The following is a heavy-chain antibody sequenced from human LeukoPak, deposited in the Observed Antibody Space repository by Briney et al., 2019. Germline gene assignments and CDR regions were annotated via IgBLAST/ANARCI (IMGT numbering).Heavy chain of an antibody. CDR1: GYTFTSYG. D-gene: IGHD3-10*01. V-gene: IGHV1-18*01. CDR2: ISAYNGNT. J-gene: IGHJ4*02. CDR3: ARGLWFGELPDY. Sequence: GASVTVSCMASGYTFTSYGISWVRQAPGQGLAWMGWISAYNGNTNYAQKLQGRVTMTTDTSTSTAYMELRSLRSDDTAVYYCARGLWFGELPDYWGQGTLVTVSS.